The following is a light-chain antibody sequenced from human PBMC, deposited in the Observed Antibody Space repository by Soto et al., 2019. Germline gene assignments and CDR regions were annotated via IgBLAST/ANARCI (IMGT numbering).Light chain of an antibody. CDR2: ATS. CDR1: QSVDRNY. J-gene: IGKJ2*01. V-gene: IGKV3-20*01. CDR3: QQYGGSPPAYT. Sequence: EVVLTQSPGPLSLSPGERATLSCRASQSVDRNYLSWFQHKRGQPPRVLVFATSSRAAGTPVRFSGSGSGTNFTLTITRVEPEDFGVYYCQQYGGSPPAYTVGLGTKLE.